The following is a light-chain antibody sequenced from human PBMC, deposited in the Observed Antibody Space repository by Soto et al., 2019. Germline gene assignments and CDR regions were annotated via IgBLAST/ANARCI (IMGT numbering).Light chain of an antibody. J-gene: IGLJ3*02. CDR2: DVN. V-gene: IGLV2-11*01. CDR3: CSYAVTYALWV. CDR1: SSDVGGYNY. Sequence: QSALTQPRSVSGSPGQSVTISCTGTSSDVGGYNYVSWYQHHPGNAPKLMIYDVNQRPSGVPDRFSGSKSGNTASLTISGLQAEDEAYYYCCSYAVTYALWVFGGGTKLTVL.